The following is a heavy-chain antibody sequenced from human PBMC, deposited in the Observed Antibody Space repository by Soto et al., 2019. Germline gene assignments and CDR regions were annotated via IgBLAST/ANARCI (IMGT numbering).Heavy chain of an antibody. CDR2: IAYTGST. CDR3: ARLLLSSEPGSGRRHWYFDV. Sequence: SETLSLTCSVSDGSIRSNTYYWGWIRQPPGKGLEWIATIAYTGSTYYNPSLESRVNIYVDTSKNQFSLNLRSLAAADTGVYYCARLLLSSEPGSGRRHWYFDVWGRGTLVTVSS. V-gene: IGHV4-39*01. CDR1: DGSIRSNTYY. J-gene: IGHJ2*01. D-gene: IGHD2-15*01.